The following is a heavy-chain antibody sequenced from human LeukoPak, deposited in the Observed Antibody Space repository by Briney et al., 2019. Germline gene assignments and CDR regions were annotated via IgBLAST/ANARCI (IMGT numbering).Heavy chain of an antibody. J-gene: IGHJ4*02. V-gene: IGHV3-23*01. CDR1: GFTFSTYA. Sequence: PGGSLRLSCAASGFTFSTYAMSWVRQAPGKGLEWVSSISGGGGTGYTTYYADSVKGRFTISRDNSKNTIYLQMNSLRVDDTAIYYCAKVIITGSFPDYFDTWGQGTLVTVSS. D-gene: IGHD3-10*01. CDR3: AKVIITGSFPDYFDT. CDR2: ISGGGGTGYTT.